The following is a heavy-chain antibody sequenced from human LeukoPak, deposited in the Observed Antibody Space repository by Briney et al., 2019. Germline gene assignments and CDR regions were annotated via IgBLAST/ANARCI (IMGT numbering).Heavy chain of an antibody. V-gene: IGHV4-31*03. J-gene: IGHJ4*02. CDR1: GGSISSGGYY. CDR3: ARVESGYCSSTSCPTPFDY. CDR2: IYYSGST. D-gene: IGHD2-2*01. Sequence: SQTLSLTCTVSGGSISSGGYYWSWIRQHPGTGLEWIGYIYYSGSTYYNPSLKSRVTISVDTSKNQFSLKLSSVTAADTAVYYCARVESGYCSSTSCPTPFDYWGQGTLVTVSS.